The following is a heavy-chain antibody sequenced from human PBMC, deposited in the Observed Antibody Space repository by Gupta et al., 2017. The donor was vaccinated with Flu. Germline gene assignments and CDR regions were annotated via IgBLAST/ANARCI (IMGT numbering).Heavy chain of an antibody. J-gene: IGHJ4*02. V-gene: IGHV3-11*01. Sequence: QVQLVQSGGGVVKPGGSLRLSCAASGFAFSDYYMSWIRQAPGKGLEWVSYISLSGSVTYYAESVEGRFTTSRDNAKKELFLQMNSLRAEDTAVYYCARDTLMIYNHYFDNWGQGSLVTVAS. CDR1: GFAFSDYY. D-gene: IGHD3/OR15-3a*01. CDR2: ISLSGSVT. CDR3: ARDTLMIYNHYFDN.